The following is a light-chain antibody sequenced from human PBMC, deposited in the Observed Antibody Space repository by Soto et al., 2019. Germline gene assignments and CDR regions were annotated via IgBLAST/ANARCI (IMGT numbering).Light chain of an antibody. CDR2: GAS. J-gene: IGKJ1*01. V-gene: IGKV3-20*01. CDR3: QQYGSSPPWT. CDR1: QSVSSSY. Sequence: EIVLPQSPGTLSLSPGERATLSCRASQSVSSSYLAWYQQKPGQAPRLLIYGASSRATGIPDRFSGSGSGTDFTLTISRREPEDFAVYYCQQYGSSPPWTVGQGTKVEIK.